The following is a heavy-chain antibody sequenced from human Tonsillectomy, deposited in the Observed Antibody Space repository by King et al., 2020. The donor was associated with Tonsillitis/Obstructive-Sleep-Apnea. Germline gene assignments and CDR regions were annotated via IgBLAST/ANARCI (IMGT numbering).Heavy chain of an antibody. CDR3: ARQPQGYCSGGSCHWFDP. V-gene: IGHV1-46*01. Sequence: VQLVESGAEVKKPGASVKVSCKSSGYTFTNYYIHWVRQAPGQGLEWMGIINPSGGSASYAQKFQGRVTMTRDTSTSTVYMELSSLRSEDTAVYYCARQPQGYCSGGSCHWFDPWGQGTLVTVSS. J-gene: IGHJ5*02. D-gene: IGHD2-15*01. CDR2: INPSGGSA. CDR1: GYTFTNYY.